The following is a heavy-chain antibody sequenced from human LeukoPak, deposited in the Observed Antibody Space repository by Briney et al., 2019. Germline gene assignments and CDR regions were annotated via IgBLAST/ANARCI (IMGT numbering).Heavy chain of an antibody. J-gene: IGHJ4*02. Sequence: GGSLRLSCAASGFTFSSYGMHWVRQAPGKGLEWVAVIWYDGSNKYYADSVKGRFTISRDNSKNMLYLQMNSLRAEDTAVYYCAKGYDFWSGYSDYWGQGTLVTVSS. V-gene: IGHV3-33*06. CDR1: GFTFSSYG. CDR2: IWYDGSNK. CDR3: AKGYDFWSGYSDY. D-gene: IGHD3-3*01.